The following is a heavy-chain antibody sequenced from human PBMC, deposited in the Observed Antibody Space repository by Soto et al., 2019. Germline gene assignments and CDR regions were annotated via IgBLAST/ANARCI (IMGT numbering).Heavy chain of an antibody. CDR2: IDWDDDK. V-gene: IGHV2-70*01. Sequence: QTLTLTCTFSGFSLSTTEMCVSWIRQTPGKALEWLALIDWDDDKFYSTSLKTRLTISKDTSKNQVVLIMTNMDPVDTATYYCARLKTTVTLSGYYNYYGMDVWGQGTTVTVSS. J-gene: IGHJ6*02. CDR1: GFSLSTTEMC. D-gene: IGHD4-17*01. CDR3: ARLKTTVTLSGYYNYYGMDV.